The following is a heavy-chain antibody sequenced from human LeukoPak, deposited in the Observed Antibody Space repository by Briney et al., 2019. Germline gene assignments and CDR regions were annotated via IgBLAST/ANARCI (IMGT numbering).Heavy chain of an antibody. D-gene: IGHD2-8*01. CDR2: ITGSSANK. V-gene: IGHV3-21*01. J-gene: IGHJ4*02. CDR1: QFSFSSYA. Sequence: GGSLRLSCAASQFSFSSYALSWVRQTPGKGLEWVSSITGSSANKYYADSVKGRFTISRDNAENSLYLQMNSLRAEDTAVYYCAREGAEYCTNGVCYGGDYWGQGTLVTVSS. CDR3: AREGAEYCTNGVCYGGDY.